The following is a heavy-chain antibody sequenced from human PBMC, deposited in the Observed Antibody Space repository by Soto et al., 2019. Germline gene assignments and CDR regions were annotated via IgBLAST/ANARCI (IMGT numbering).Heavy chain of an antibody. Sequence: PAQTLSLTCAISGDSVSSNSAAWNWIRQSPSRGLEWLGRTYSRSKWYDDYAVSVKSRITINPDTSKNQFSLQLNSVTPEDTAVYYCASAASDYDILTGYSLAHGPFDYWGPGTLVTVSS. CDR1: GDSVSSNSAA. J-gene: IGHJ4*02. CDR3: ASAASDYDILTGYSLAHGPFDY. D-gene: IGHD3-9*01. V-gene: IGHV6-1*01. CDR2: TYSRSKWYD.